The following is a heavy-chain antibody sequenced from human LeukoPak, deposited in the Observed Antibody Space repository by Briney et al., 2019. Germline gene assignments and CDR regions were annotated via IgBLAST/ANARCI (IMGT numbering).Heavy chain of an antibody. CDR2: IKQEGSDK. D-gene: IGHD3-10*01. CDR1: GFTFSSYW. Sequence: GGSLRLSCGASGFTFSSYWMSWVRQAPGKGLEWVANIKQEGSDKYFVDSVKGRFTISTDNAQNSLYLQINSMRAEDTAVYCCARDPLWFGELHAFDTWGQGTTVTVSS. J-gene: IGHJ3*02. V-gene: IGHV3-7*01. CDR3: ARDPLWFGELHAFDT.